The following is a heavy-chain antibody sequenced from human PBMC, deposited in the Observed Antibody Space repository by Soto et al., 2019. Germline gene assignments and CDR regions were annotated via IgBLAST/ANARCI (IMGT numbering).Heavy chain of an antibody. D-gene: IGHD7-27*01. CDR2: INAGYGNT. V-gene: IGHV1-3*01. J-gene: IGHJ4*02. CDR1: GYTFSSYA. CDR3: ARDTGDGTFDF. Sequence: GASVKVSCKASGYTFSSYAMHWVRQAPGQRLEWMGWINAGYGNTKSSQKFQHRVTISRDTSASTAYMELTSLRSEDTAVYYCARDTGDGTFDFWGQGTLVTVSS.